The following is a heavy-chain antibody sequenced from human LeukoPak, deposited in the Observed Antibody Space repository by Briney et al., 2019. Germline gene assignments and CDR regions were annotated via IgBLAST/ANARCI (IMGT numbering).Heavy chain of an antibody. Sequence: SETLSLTCAAYGGPFTGYFWSWIRQPPGKGLEWIGEINHGGSINYNPSLKSRVTISRDTSKNQFSLNLYSVTAAGTAVYYCAKVYSSSSRDSFDVWGPGTMVTVSS. CDR2: INHGGSI. J-gene: IGHJ3*01. CDR1: GGPFTGYF. CDR3: AKVYSSSSRDSFDV. D-gene: IGHD6-6*01. V-gene: IGHV4-34*01.